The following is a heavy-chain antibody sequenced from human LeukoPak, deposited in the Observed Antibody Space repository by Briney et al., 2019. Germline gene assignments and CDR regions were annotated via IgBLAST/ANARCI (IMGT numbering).Heavy chain of an antibody. V-gene: IGHV1-2*02. Sequence: ASVKVSCKASGYTFTGYYMHWVRQAPGQGLEWVGWINPNSGGTNYAQKFQGRVTMTRDTSISTAYMELSRLRSDDTAVYYCATIGGYCSSTSCYHFDYWGQGTLVTVSS. CDR1: GYTFTGYY. CDR3: ATIGGYCSSTSCYHFDY. D-gene: IGHD2-2*01. CDR2: INPNSGGT. J-gene: IGHJ4*02.